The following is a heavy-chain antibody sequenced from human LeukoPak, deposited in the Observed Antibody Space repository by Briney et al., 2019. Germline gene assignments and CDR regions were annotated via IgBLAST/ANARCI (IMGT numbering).Heavy chain of an antibody. D-gene: IGHD3-10*01. J-gene: IGHJ4*02. V-gene: IGHV4-39*07. CDR1: GGSISSSSYY. CDR3: ARANYYGSGSYLGY. Sequence: PSETLSLTCTVSGGSISSSSYYWGWIRQPPGKGLEWIGSIYYSGSTNYNPSLKSRVTISVDTSKNQFSLKLSSVTAADTAVYYCARANYYGSGSYLGYWGQGTLVTVSS. CDR2: IYYSGST.